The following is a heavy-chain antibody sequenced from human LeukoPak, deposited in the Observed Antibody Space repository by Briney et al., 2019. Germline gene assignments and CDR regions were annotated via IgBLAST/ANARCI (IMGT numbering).Heavy chain of an antibody. D-gene: IGHD2-15*01. V-gene: IGHV3-21*01. J-gene: IGHJ5*02. CDR3: ARDPRGGGTYA. CDR1: GFTFNNYW. CDR2: ISSSSSYI. Sequence: GGSLRLSCEASGFTFNNYWMSWVRQAPGKGLEWVSSISSSSSYIYYADSVKGRFTTSRDNAKNSLYLQMNSLRAEDTAVYYCARDPRGGGTYAWGQGTLVTVSS.